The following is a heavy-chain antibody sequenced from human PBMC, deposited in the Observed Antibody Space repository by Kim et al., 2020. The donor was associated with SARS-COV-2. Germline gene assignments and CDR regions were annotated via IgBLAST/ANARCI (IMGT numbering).Heavy chain of an antibody. Sequence: SETLSLTCTVSGGSISSSSYYWGWIRQPPGKGLEWIGSIYYSGSTYYNPSLKSRVTISVDTSKNQFSLKLSSVTAADTAVYYCARGEVALGYCSGGSCYSYYYGMDVWGQGTTVTVSS. J-gene: IGHJ6*02. CDR3: ARGEVALGYCSGGSCYSYYYGMDV. CDR2: IYYSGST. CDR1: GGSISSSSYY. V-gene: IGHV4-39*01. D-gene: IGHD2-15*01.